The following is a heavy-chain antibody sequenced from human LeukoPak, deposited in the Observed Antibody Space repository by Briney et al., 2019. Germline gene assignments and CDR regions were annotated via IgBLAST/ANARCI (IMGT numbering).Heavy chain of an antibody. CDR2: ISSSGSTI. D-gene: IGHD5-18*01. CDR1: GFTFSSYE. V-gene: IGHV3-48*03. Sequence: GGSLRLSCAASGFTFSSYEMNWVRQAPGKGLEWVSYISSSGSTIYYAESVKGRFTISRDNAKNSLYLQMNSLRAEDTAVYYCAALDTAMADYYYYGMDVWGQGTTVTVSS. J-gene: IGHJ6*02. CDR3: AALDTAMADYYYYGMDV.